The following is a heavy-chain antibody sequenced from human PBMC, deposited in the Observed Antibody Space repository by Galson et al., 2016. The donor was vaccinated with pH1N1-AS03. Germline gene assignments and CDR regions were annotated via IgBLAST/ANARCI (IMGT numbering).Heavy chain of an antibody. J-gene: IGHJ6*02. CDR1: GYIFTDFY. Sequence: SVKVSCKASGYIFTDFYVHWVRQAPGQGLEWMGWINPENGVTNYAQKFQAWVTMTGDTSISTAYMELHWLNADDTAVYYCARDPRGPCSSATCATTYYLGMDVWGQGTTVIVSS. CDR3: ARDPRGPCSSATCATTYYLGMDV. CDR2: INPENGVT. V-gene: IGHV1-2*04. D-gene: IGHD3-10*01.